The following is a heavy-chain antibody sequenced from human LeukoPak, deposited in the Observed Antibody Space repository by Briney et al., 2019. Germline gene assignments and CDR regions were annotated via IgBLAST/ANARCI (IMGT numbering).Heavy chain of an antibody. CDR1: GGSFSGYY. V-gene: IGHV4-34*01. D-gene: IGHD6-19*01. CDR3: ARAEQWLAVEYFQH. Sequence: RPSETLSLTCAVYGGSFSGYYWSWIRQPPGKGLEWIGEINHSGSTNYNPSLKSRVTISVDTSKNQFSLKLSSVTAADTAVYYCARAEQWLAVEYFQHWGQGTLVTVSS. J-gene: IGHJ1*01. CDR2: INHSGST.